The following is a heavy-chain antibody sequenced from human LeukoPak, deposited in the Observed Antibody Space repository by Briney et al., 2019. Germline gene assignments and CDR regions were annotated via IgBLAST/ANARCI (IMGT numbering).Heavy chain of an antibody. CDR1: GGSFSGYY. J-gene: IGHJ3*02. CDR2: INHSGST. CDR3: ARGPWPFDI. Sequence: SETLSLTCAVYGGSFSGYYWSWIRQPPGKGLEGIGEINHSGSTNYNPSLKSRVTISVDTSKNQFSLKLSSVTAADTAVYYCARGPWPFDIWGQGTMVTVSS. V-gene: IGHV4-34*01.